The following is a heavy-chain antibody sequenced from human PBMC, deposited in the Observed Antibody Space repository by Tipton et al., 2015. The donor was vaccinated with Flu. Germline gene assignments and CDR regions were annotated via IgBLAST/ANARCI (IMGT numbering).Heavy chain of an antibody. V-gene: IGHV3-49*03. CDR1: GFTFGDYA. Sequence: RSLRLSCITSGFTFGDYAMSWFRQAPGKGLEWISFIRSTGYGGTTQYAASVKGRFTISRDDSKSIAYLQMNSLKTEDTAVYYCTRDGYSSGWRVSHAFDIWGQGTLVTVSS. CDR3: TRDGYSSGWRVSHAFDI. D-gene: IGHD6-19*01. CDR2: IRSTGYGGTT. J-gene: IGHJ3*02.